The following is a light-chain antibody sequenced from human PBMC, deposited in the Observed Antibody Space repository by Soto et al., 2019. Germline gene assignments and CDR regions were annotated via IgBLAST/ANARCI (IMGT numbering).Light chain of an antibody. CDR1: QSVRNN. CDR3: QQYNDWPPIT. V-gene: IGKV3-15*01. CDR2: YAS. J-gene: IGKJ5*01. Sequence: EIMMTQSPATLSVSPGESATLSCRASQSVRNNLAWYQHKPGQAPRLLIYYASTRATGIPARFSGSGSGTEFTLTISCLQSEDFALYYCQQYNDWPPITFGQGTRLEI.